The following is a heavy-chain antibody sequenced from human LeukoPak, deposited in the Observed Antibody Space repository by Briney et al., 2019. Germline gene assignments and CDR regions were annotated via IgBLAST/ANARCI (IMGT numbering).Heavy chain of an antibody. CDR2: ISGSGGST. CDR3: AKDLKGSGWYPNWFDP. CDR1: GFTFSSYG. V-gene: IGHV3-23*01. Sequence: GGSLRLSCAASGFTFSSYGMSWVRQAPGKGLEWVSAISGSGGSTYYAGSVKGRFTISRDNSKNTLYLQMNSLRAEDTAVYYCAKDLKGSGWYPNWFDPWGQGTLVTVSS. J-gene: IGHJ5*02. D-gene: IGHD6-19*01.